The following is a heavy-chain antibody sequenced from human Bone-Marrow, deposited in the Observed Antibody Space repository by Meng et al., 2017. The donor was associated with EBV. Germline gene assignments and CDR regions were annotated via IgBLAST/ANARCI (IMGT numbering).Heavy chain of an antibody. J-gene: IGHJ4*02. CDR2: INHSGST. CDR3: ARGSLGWELPRPFDY. V-gene: IGHV4-34*01. D-gene: IGHD1-26*01. Sequence: QVQLQHVGAGLFKPSETLSLPCAGYGESFSGYYWNWIRQPPGKGLEWIGEINHSGSTNYNPSLKSRVTISVDTSKNQFSLKLSSVTAADTAVYYCARGSLGWELPRPFDYWGQGTLVTVSS. CDR1: GESFSGYY.